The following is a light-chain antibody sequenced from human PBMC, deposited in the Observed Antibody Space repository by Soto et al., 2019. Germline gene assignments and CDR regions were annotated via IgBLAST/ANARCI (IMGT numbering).Light chain of an antibody. CDR3: CSYAGSYV. Sequence: QSVLTQPRSVSGSLGQSVTISCTGTSSYVGGYNYVSWYQQHPGKAPKLIIYDVSQRPSGVPERFSGSTSGNAASLTIPGLLTEDEADYFCCSYAGSYVFGTGTKVTVL. J-gene: IGLJ1*01. V-gene: IGLV2-11*01. CDR2: DVS. CDR1: SSYVGGYNY.